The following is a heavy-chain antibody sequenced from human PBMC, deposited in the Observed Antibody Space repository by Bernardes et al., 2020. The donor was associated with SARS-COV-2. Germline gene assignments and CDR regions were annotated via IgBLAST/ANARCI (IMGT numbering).Heavy chain of an antibody. CDR2: IYYSGST. CDR3: ATARDGYKNYFDY. J-gene: IGHJ4*02. Sequence: SKTLSLTCTVSGGSISSYYWSWIRQPPGKGLEWIGSIYYSGSTNYNPSLKSRVTISVDTSKNQFSLKLSSVTAADTAVYYCATARDGYKNYFDYWGQGTLVTVSS. CDR1: GGSISSYY. D-gene: IGHD5-12*01. V-gene: IGHV4-59*08.